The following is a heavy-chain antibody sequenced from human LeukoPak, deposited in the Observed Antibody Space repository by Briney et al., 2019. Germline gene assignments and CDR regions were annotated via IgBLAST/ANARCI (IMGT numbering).Heavy chain of an antibody. V-gene: IGHV4-59*08. Sequence: SETLSLTCTASGGSISGYYWSWIRQPPGKGLEWIGYIHYSGNTNYNPSLKSRVTLSVDTSKNQFSLDLTSVTAADTAVYYCARQNPAASGQGLDYWGQGTLVTVSS. CDR3: ARQNPAASGQGLDY. J-gene: IGHJ4*02. CDR2: IHYSGNT. D-gene: IGHD6-13*01. CDR1: GGSISGYY.